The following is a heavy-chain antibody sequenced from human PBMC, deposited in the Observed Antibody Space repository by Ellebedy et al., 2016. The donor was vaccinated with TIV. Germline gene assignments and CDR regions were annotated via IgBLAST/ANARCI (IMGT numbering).Heavy chain of an antibody. V-gene: IGHV1-46*01. CDR2: INPGGGST. CDR3: ARDEDFWSGHFDY. J-gene: IGHJ4*02. Sequence: AASVKVSCKASGYTFATYYMHWVRQAPGQGLEWMGRINPGGGSTSYAQKFQGRVTMTTDTSTSTAYMELRSLRSDDTAVYYCARDEDFWSGHFDYWGQGTLVTVSS. D-gene: IGHD3-3*01. CDR1: GYTFATYY.